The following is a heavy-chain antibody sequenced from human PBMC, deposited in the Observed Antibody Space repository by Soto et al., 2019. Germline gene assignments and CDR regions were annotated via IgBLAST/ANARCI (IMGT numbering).Heavy chain of an antibody. CDR2: ISGSGGST. J-gene: IGHJ4*02. CDR3: ARGLRVYSSNFDY. CDR1: GFTFSTYA. D-gene: IGHD5-18*01. V-gene: IGHV3-23*01. Sequence: GGSLRLSCAASGFTFSTYAMSGVRQAPGKGLEWVSTISGSGGSTYYADSVKGRFTISRDNSKNTLYVQMNSLRAEDTAVYYCARGLRVYSSNFDYWGQGTLVTVSS.